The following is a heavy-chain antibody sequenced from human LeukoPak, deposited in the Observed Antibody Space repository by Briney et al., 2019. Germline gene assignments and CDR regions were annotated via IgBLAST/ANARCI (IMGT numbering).Heavy chain of an antibody. CDR2: IGSSSGYI. CDR1: GFTFSTYT. V-gene: IGHV3-21*01. D-gene: IGHD4-17*01. Sequence: GGSLRLSCAASGFTFSTYTMNWVRQAPGKGLEWVSSIGSSSGYIYYADSVKGRFTISRDNAKSSLSLQMNSLRAEDTAVYYCARDPYDDYDYWGQGTLVTVSS. J-gene: IGHJ4*02. CDR3: ARDPYDDYDY.